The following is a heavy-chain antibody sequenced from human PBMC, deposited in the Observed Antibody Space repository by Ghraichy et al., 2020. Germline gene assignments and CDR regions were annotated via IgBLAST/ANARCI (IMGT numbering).Heavy chain of an antibody. D-gene: IGHD3-3*01. J-gene: IGHJ6*02. CDR3: VRATIRDGMDV. Sequence: SETLSLTCALYGGSFRDFLWTWIRQSPGEGLEYIGEIDVRETTDHNPSLRSRVTMSVDTSSNHFSLKLTSVTAADTAIYYCVRATIRDGMDVWGQGTTVLVSS. CDR1: GGSFRDFL. V-gene: IGHV4-34*01. CDR2: IDVRETT.